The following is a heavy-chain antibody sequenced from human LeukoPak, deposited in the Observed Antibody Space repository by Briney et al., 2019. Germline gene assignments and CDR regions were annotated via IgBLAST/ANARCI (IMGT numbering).Heavy chain of an antibody. V-gene: IGHV4-59*01. J-gene: IGHJ6*03. D-gene: IGHD6-6*01. CDR3: ARFFSSLEYYYYYYYMDV. CDR2: IYYSGST. Sequence: SETPSLTCTVSGGSISSYYWSWIRQPPGKGLEWIGYIYYSGSTNYNPSLKSRVTISVDTSKNLFSLKLSSVTAADTAVYYCARFFSSLEYYYYYYYMDVWGKGTTVTVSS. CDR1: GGSISSYY.